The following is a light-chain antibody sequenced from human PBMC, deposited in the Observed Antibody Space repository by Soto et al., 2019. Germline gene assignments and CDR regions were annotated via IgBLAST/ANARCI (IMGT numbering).Light chain of an antibody. V-gene: IGKV3-20*01. CDR2: GAS. CDR3: QQYETSPRT. CDR1: QSVSSNF. Sequence: IVLTQSPGTLSLSPGERATLSCRASQSVSSNFLDWYQQKPGQAPRLLIYGASSRATGIPDRFSGSGSGTDFTLTISRLEPEDFAVYYCQQYETSPRTFGQGTKVDI. J-gene: IGKJ1*01.